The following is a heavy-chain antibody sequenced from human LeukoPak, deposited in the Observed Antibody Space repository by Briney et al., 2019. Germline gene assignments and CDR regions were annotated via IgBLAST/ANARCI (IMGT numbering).Heavy chain of an antibody. J-gene: IGHJ4*02. D-gene: IGHD6-19*01. CDR3: ARGSGWYFSGIDY. CDR2: INHSGST. CDR1: GGSISSGGYY. V-gene: IGHV4-30-2*01. Sequence: SQTLSLTCTVSGGSISSGGYYWSWIRQPPGKGLEWIGEINHSGSTNYNPSLKSRVTISVDTSKNQFSLKLSSVTAADTAVYYCARGSGWYFSGIDYWGQGTLVTVSS.